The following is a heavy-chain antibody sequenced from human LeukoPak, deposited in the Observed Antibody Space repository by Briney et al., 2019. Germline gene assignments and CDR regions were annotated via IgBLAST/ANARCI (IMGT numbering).Heavy chain of an antibody. D-gene: IGHD6-19*01. Sequence: PGGSLRLSCAASGFTFTNYAMSWVRQPPGKGLEWVSGTSDGGGSTYYADSVKGRFTISRDNSRNTLYLQMNSLRAEDTALYYCAKDQYSSGGYFDYWGQGTLVTVSS. CDR3: AKDQYSSGGYFDY. CDR1: GFTFTNYA. J-gene: IGHJ4*02. V-gene: IGHV3-23*01. CDR2: TSDGGGST.